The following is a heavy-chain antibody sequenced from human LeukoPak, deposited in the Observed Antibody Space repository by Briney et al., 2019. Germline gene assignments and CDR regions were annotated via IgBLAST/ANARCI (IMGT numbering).Heavy chain of an antibody. J-gene: IGHJ4*02. V-gene: IGHV3-23*01. D-gene: IGHD6-13*01. CDR3: ARGGEGSSSWYFDY. CDR2: ISGSGGST. CDR1: GFTFSSYA. Sequence: PGGSLRLSCAASGFTFSSYAMSWVRQAPGKGLEWVSAISGSGGSTYYADSVKGRFTISRDNSKNTLYLQMNSLRAEDTAVYYCARGGEGSSSWYFDYWGQGTLVTVSS.